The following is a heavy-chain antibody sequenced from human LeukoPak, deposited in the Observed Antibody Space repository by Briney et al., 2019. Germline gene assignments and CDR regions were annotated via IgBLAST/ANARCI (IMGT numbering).Heavy chain of an antibody. CDR2: INHSGST. D-gene: IGHD5-24*01. Sequence: SETLSLTCAVYGGSFGGYYWSWIRQPPGKGLEWIGEINHSGSTNYNPSLKSRVTISVDTSKNQFSLKLSSVTAADTAVYYCARGLTERWLQLQYFSASTLYYFDYWGQGTLVTVSS. CDR1: GGSFGGYY. J-gene: IGHJ4*02. CDR3: ARGLTERWLQLQYFSASTLYYFDY. V-gene: IGHV4-34*01.